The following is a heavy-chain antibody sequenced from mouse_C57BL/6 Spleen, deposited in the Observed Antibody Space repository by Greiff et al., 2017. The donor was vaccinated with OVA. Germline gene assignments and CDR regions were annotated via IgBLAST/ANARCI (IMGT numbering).Heavy chain of an antibody. J-gene: IGHJ3*01. Sequence: VKLQQPGAELVRPGSSVKLSCKASGYTFTSYWMHWVKQRPIQGLEWIGNIDPSDSETHYNQKFKDKATLTVDKSSSTAYMQLSSLTSEDSAVYYCAREDYYGSSYGCAYWGQGTLVTVSA. V-gene: IGHV1-52*01. CDR2: IDPSDSET. CDR1: GYTFTSYW. D-gene: IGHD1-1*01. CDR3: AREDYYGSSYGCAY.